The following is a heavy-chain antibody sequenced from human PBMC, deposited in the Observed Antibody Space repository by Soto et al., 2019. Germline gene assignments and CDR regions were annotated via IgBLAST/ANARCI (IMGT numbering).Heavy chain of an antibody. Sequence: EVQVVESGGGLVQPGGSLRLSCAASGFTFSSNSMNWVRQAPGKGLEWISYISSSSTIYADSVKGRFTISRDNAKNSLYLQMTSLRDEDTAVYYCARVIWSGHLTSDLWGQGTLVTVSS. V-gene: IGHV3-48*02. CDR1: GFTFSSNS. CDR2: ISSSSTI. CDR3: ARVIWSGHLTSDL. D-gene: IGHD3-3*01. J-gene: IGHJ5*02.